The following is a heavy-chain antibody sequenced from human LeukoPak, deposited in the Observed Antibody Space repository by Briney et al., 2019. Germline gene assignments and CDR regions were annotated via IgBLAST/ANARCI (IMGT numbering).Heavy chain of an antibody. CDR1: GYSLSSGYY. CDR2: FYHGGST. V-gene: IGHV4-38-2*02. CDR3: ARDLDY. Sequence: SETLSLTSTVSGYSLSSGYYWGWIRQPPGKGLEWIGSFYHGGSTFYNPSLKSRVTISVDTSKNQFSLKLSSVTAADTAVYYCARDLDYWGRGTLVTVSS. J-gene: IGHJ4*02.